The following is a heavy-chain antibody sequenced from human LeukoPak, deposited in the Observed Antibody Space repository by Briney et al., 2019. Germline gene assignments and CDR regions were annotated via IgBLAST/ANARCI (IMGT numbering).Heavy chain of an antibody. CDR2: ISSRSSYV. Sequence: GGSLRLSCASSVFTFSIYSMNWAPDAPGKGLEWGSSISSRSSYVSEADSVKGQFTITRNNAKNSQYLQMNSRRAEDTAVYYCASPISGYGADDYWGQGTLVTVSS. D-gene: IGHD5-12*01. CDR3: ASPISGYGADDY. J-gene: IGHJ4*02. V-gene: IGHV3-21*01. CDR1: VFTFSIYS.